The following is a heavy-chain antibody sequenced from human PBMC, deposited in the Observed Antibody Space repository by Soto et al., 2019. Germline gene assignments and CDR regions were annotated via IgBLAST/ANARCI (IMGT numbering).Heavy chain of an antibody. CDR1: GFTFSSYA. CDR3: AKGARRGYSYGFGYYYGMDV. J-gene: IGHJ6*02. CDR2: ISGSGGST. D-gene: IGHD5-18*01. Sequence: GSLRLSCAASGFTFSSYAMSWVRQAPGKGLEWVSAISGSGGSTYYADSVKGRFTISRDNSKNTLYLQMNSLRAEDTAVYYCAKGARRGYSYGFGYYYGMDVWGQGTTVTVSS. V-gene: IGHV3-23*01.